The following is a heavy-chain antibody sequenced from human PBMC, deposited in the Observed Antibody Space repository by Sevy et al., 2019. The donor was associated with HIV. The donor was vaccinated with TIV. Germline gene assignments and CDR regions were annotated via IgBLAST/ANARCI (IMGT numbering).Heavy chain of an antibody. CDR1: GDSISSGDYF. D-gene: IGHD3-22*01. V-gene: IGHV4-30-4*01. J-gene: IGHJ4*02. CDR2: MYYSGST. CDR3: AALNDRAGQYPRFFDN. Sequence: SETLSLTCTVSGDSISSGDYFWSWIRQPPGKGLEWVGYMYYSGSTYSNPSLKSRVTISVDTSKNQFFLKLTSVSAADTAVYYCAALNDRAGQYPRFFDNWGQGTLVTVSS.